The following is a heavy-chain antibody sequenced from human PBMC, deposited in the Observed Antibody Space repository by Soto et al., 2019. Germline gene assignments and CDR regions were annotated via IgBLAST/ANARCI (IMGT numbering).Heavy chain of an antibody. CDR1: GFTFSSYA. J-gene: IGHJ6*02. CDR2: ISGSGGST. Sequence: LLQQRESLKISCAASGFTFSSYAMSWVRQAPGKGLEWVSAISGSGGSTYYADSVKGRCTISRDNSKNTLYLQMNSLRAEDTAVDYCAKDEGYCSGGSCYYYYGMDVWGQGTTVTVSS. V-gene: IGHV3-23*01. D-gene: IGHD2-15*01. CDR3: AKDEGYCSGGSCYYYYGMDV.